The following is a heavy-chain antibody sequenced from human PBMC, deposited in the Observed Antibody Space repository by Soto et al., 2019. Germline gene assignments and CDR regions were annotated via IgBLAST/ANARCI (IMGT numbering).Heavy chain of an antibody. CDR2: ISYDGTNK. D-gene: IGHD3-10*01. V-gene: IGHV3-30*04. J-gene: IGHJ6*02. CDR1: GFTFSRYA. Sequence: QPGGSLRLSCAASGFTFSRYAMHWVRQAPGKGLEWVAVISYDGTNKQYADSVKGRFTISRDNSRNTLYVQMNSLRVEDTAVYYCAKDLLEGFGDLSHFYYYGMDVWGQGTTVTVS. CDR3: AKDLLEGFGDLSHFYYYGMDV.